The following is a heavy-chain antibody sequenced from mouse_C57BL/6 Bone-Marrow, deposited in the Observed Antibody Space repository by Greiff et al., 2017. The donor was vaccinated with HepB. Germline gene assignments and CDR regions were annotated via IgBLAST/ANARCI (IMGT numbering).Heavy chain of an antibody. CDR3: ARDGDYPDY. V-gene: IGHV5-4*01. CDR2: ISDGGSYT. CDR1: GFTFSSYA. D-gene: IGHD2-4*01. J-gene: IGHJ2*01. Sequence: DVKLVESGGGLVKPGGSLKLSCAASGFTFSSYAMSWVRQTPEKRLEWVATISDGGSYTYYPDNVKGRFTISRDNAKNNLYLQMSHLKSEDTAMYYCARDGDYPDYWGQGTTLTVSS.